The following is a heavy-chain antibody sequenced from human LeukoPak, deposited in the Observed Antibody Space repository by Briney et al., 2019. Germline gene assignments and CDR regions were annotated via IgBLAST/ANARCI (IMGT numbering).Heavy chain of an antibody. CDR3: ARDGGRGAVDY. J-gene: IGHJ4*02. D-gene: IGHD3-3*01. Sequence: PSETLSLTCTVSGGSISSYYWSWIRQPPGKGLEWIGYIYYSGRTNYNPSLKSRVTISVDTSKNQFSLKLSSVTAADTAVYYCARDGGRGAVDYWGQGTLVTVSS. CDR2: IYYSGRT. CDR1: GGSISSYY. V-gene: IGHV4-59*01.